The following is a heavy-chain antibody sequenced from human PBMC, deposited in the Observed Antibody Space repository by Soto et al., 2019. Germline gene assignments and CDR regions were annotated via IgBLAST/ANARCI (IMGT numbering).Heavy chain of an antibody. J-gene: IGHJ4*02. D-gene: IGHD2-8*02. CDR1: GGSFSGYY. Sequence: PSETLSLTCAVYGGSFSGYYWSWIRQPPGKGLEWIGEINHSGSTNYNPSLKSRVTISVDTSKNQFSLKLSSVTAADTAVYYCAGGLGGVKRWPLDYWGQGTLVTVSS. CDR2: INHSGST. V-gene: IGHV4-34*01. CDR3: AGGLGGVKRWPLDY.